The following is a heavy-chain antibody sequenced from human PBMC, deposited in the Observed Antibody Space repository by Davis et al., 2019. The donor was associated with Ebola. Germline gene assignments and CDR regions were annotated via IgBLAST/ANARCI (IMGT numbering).Heavy chain of an antibody. V-gene: IGHV3-23*01. CDR1: GFTFSNYA. CDR3: AENGWSSGYYYFDY. Sequence: GESLKISCAASGFTFSNYAMHWVRQAPGKGLEWVSAINGGGDTTYYVGSVKGRFTISRDNSKNTLYLQMNSLRAEDTAVYYCAENGWSSGYYYFDYWGQGTLVTVSS. CDR2: INGGGDTT. J-gene: IGHJ4*02. D-gene: IGHD3-22*01.